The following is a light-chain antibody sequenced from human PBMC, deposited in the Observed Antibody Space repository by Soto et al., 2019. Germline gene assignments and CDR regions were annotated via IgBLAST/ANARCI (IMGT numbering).Light chain of an antibody. CDR2: GAS. CDR1: QSVSSN. V-gene: IGKV3-15*01. CDR3: QQYDNWPRT. Sequence: EIVMTQSPATLSVSPGERATLSCRASQSVSSNLAWYQQRPGQAPRLLMYGASTRAPGIPARFSGSGSGTEFTLTISSLQSEDFAVYDCQQYDNWPRTFGQGTKVEIE. J-gene: IGKJ1*01.